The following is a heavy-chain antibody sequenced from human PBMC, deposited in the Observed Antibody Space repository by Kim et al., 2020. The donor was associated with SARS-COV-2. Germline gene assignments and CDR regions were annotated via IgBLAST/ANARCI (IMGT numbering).Heavy chain of an antibody. CDR3: ARRGFVDYWYFDL. V-gene: IGHV4-59*01. J-gene: IGHJ2*01. Sequence: NYNPSLESRVTILGDMSKNRFSLELSSVTPADTAVYYCARRGFVDYWYFDLWGRGSQVTVSS. D-gene: IGHD2-21*01.